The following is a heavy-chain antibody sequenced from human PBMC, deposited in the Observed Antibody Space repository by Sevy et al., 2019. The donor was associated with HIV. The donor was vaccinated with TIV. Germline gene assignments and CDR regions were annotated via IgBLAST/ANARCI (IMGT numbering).Heavy chain of an antibody. CDR1: GGSISSGGNS. Sequence: SETLSLTCAVSGGSISSGGNSWSWIRQPPGKGLEWIGYIFHSGSSSYNPSLKSRVTISVDRSKNHFSLNLSSVTAADTAAYYCARGHWEVTIPGHLFDTWGQGTLVTVSS. CDR2: IFHSGSS. D-gene: IGHD1-26*01. J-gene: IGHJ3*02. V-gene: IGHV4-30-2*01. CDR3: ARGHWEVTIPGHLFDT.